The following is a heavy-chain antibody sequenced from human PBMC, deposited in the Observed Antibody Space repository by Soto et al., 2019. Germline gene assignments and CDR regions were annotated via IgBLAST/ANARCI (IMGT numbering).Heavy chain of an antibody. J-gene: IGHJ4*02. CDR2: INPNSGGT. Sequence: ASVKVSCKASGYTFTGYYMHWVRQAPGQGLEWMGWINPNSGGTNYAQKFQGWVTMTRDTSISTAYMELSRLRSDDTAVYYCARAPRHDYGTTLTYFDYWGQGTLVTVSS. CDR1: GYTFTGYY. V-gene: IGHV1-2*04. CDR3: ARAPRHDYGTTLTYFDY. D-gene: IGHD4-17*01.